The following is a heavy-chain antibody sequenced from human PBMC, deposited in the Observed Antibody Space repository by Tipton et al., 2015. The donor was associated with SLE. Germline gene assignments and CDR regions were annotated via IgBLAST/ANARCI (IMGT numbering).Heavy chain of an antibody. CDR2: IYTSGST. D-gene: IGHD2-15*01. CDR3: ARGTNYCSVGTCYYQLFDY. V-gene: IGHV4-61*02. CDR1: GGSISSGSYY. J-gene: IGHJ4*02. Sequence: TLSLTCTVSGGSISSGSYYWSWIRQPAGKGLEWLGRIYTSGSTNYNPPLKSRVTISVDTSKNQFSLKLSSVTAADTAVYYCARGTNYCSVGTCYYQLFDYWGQGTLVTVSS.